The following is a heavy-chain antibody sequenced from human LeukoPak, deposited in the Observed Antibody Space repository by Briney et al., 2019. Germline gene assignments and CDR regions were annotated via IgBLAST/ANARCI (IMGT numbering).Heavy chain of an antibody. CDR1: GFTFSSYW. Sequence: GGSLRLSCAASGFTFSSYWMSWVRQAPGKGLEWVANIKQDGSEKYYVDSVKGRFTISRDNAKNSLYLQMNSLRAEDTAVYYCARDSIQLWFPRSFDYWGQATLVPVSS. V-gene: IGHV3-7*05. D-gene: IGHD5-18*01. CDR2: IKQDGSEK. CDR3: ARDSIQLWFPRSFDY. J-gene: IGHJ4*02.